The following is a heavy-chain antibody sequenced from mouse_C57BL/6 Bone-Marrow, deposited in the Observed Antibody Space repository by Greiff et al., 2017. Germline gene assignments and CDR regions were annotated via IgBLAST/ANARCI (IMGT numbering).Heavy chain of an antibody. CDR1: GFTFKDDY. Sequence: EVQLQQSGAELVRPGASVKLSCTASGFTFKDDYMHWVKQRPEQGLEWIGWIDPANGDTEYASKFQGKATITADTSSNTAYLQLSSLTSEDTAVYYGTTLYYGNYDDFDYGGQGTTLTVSS. CDR3: TTLYYGNYDDFDY. D-gene: IGHD2-1*01. CDR2: IDPANGDT. J-gene: IGHJ2*01. V-gene: IGHV14-4*01.